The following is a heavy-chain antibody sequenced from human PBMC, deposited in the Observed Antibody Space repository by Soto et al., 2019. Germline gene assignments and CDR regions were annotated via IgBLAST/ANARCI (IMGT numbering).Heavy chain of an antibody. CDR3: ARDRIWQQPPGTHDY. CDR1: GYTFTGYY. CDR2: INPNSGGT. J-gene: IGHJ4*02. D-gene: IGHD6-13*01. Sequence: GASVKVSCKASGYTFTGYYMHWVRQAPGQGLEWMGWINPNSGGTNYAQKFQGWVTMTRDTSISTAYMELSRLRSDDTAVYYCARDRIWQQPPGTHDYWGQGTLVTVSS. V-gene: IGHV1-2*04.